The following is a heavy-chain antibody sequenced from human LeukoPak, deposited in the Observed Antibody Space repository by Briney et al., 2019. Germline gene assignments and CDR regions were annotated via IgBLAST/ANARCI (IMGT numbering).Heavy chain of an antibody. CDR3: ARDASGYDFDY. V-gene: IGHV3-30*03. CDR2: IANDGSIK. J-gene: IGHJ4*02. Sequence: GGSLRLSCAASGFTFSTYGMHWVRQAPGKGLEWVTVIANDGSIKFYADSVKGRFTISRDNSKNTLYLQMNRLTTENTAVYDCARDASGYDFDYWGQGTLVTVSA. D-gene: IGHD5-12*01. CDR1: GFTFSTYG.